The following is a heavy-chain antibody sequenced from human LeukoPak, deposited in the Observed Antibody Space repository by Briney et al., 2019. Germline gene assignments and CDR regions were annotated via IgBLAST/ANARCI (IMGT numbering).Heavy chain of an antibody. D-gene: IGHD3-22*01. V-gene: IGHV4-39*01. Sequence: SETLSLTGTASAGSISSSTYYWGWIRQPPGKGLEWIGSIYYSGSTYYNPSLKSRVTISVDTSKNQFSLKLSSVTAADTAVYYCARLISPVYYDSSGYYWGQGTLVTVSS. J-gene: IGHJ4*02. CDR3: ARLISPVYYDSSGYY. CDR1: AGSISSSTYY. CDR2: IYYSGST.